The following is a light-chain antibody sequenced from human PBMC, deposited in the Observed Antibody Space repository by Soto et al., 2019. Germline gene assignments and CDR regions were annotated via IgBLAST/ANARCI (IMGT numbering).Light chain of an antibody. CDR1: SSNIGNNY. V-gene: IGLV1-51*01. Sequence: QSVLTQPPSVSAAPGQKVTISCSGSSSNIGNNYVSWYQQLPGTAPKLLIYDNNKLPSGIPDRFSCSKSGTSATLGITGLQTGDEADYYCGTWDSRLSVVFGGGTKLTVL. J-gene: IGLJ2*01. CDR3: GTWDSRLSVV. CDR2: DNN.